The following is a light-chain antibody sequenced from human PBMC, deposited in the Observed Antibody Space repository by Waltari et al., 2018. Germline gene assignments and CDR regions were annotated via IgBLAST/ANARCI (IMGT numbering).Light chain of an antibody. J-gene: IGKJ4*01. CDR1: QSVSSNY. CDR2: DAS. V-gene: IGKV3-20*01. Sequence: EIVLTQSPGTLSLSPGERATLSCRASQSVSSNYLAWYQQKPGQAPRLLIYDASNRATGIPDRFSGSGSGTDFTLTISRLEPEDFAVYYCHQYGSSPLTFGGGTK. CDR3: HQYGSSPLT.